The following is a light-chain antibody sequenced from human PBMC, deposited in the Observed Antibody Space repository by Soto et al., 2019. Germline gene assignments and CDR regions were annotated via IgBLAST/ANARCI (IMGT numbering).Light chain of an antibody. V-gene: IGKV3-20*01. CDR3: QQYKNWPPYT. CDR2: GAS. CDR1: QSVSSSY. J-gene: IGKJ2*01. Sequence: EIVLTQSPGTLSLSPGERATLSCRASQSVSSSYLAWYQQKPGQAPRLLIYGASRRATGIPDRFSGSGSGSDFTLTISRLEPEDFAVYYCQQYKNWPPYTFGQGTKLEIK.